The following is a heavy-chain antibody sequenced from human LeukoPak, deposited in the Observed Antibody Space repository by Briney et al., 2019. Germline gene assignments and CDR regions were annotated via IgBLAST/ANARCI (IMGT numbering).Heavy chain of an antibody. J-gene: IGHJ5*02. V-gene: IGHV5-10-1*01. D-gene: IGHD3-16*01. CDR1: GYRFTSYW. CDR3: ARGARYGELS. Sequence: GESLKISCKDSGYRFTSYWTSWVRQMPGKGLEWMGRIDPSDSYTTYSPSFQGHVTISADKSVSTAYLQWDNLKASDTAMYYCARGARYGELSWGQGTLVTVSS. CDR2: IDPSDSYT.